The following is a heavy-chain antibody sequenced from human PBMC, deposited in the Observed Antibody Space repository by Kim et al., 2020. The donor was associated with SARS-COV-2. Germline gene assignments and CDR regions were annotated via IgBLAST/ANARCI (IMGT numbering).Heavy chain of an antibody. Sequence: SETLSLTCAVYGGSFSCYYWSWIRQPPGKGLEWIGEINHSGSTNYNPSLKSRVTISVDTSKNQFSLKLSSVTAADTAVYYCARLVGATGFYSFYYGMGV. J-gene: IGHJ6*01. D-gene: IGHD1-26*01. CDR3: ARLVGATGFYSFYYGMGV. CDR2: INHSGST. V-gene: IGHV4-34*01. CDR1: GGSFSCYY.